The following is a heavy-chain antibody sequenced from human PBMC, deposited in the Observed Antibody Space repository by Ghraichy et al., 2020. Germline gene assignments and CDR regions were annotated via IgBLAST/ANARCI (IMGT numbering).Heavy chain of an antibody. CDR3: ARDGRELTATVNWFDP. Sequence: GSLRLSCAASGFTFTTYCMNWVRQAPGKGLEWISYISSSGTTIYYADSVKGRFTVSRDNGMNSLYLQMNSLRAEDTAVYYCARDGRELTATVNWFDPWGQGTLVTVSS. D-gene: IGHD2-21*02. V-gene: IGHV3-48*01. CDR1: GFTFTTYC. J-gene: IGHJ5*02. CDR2: ISSSGTTI.